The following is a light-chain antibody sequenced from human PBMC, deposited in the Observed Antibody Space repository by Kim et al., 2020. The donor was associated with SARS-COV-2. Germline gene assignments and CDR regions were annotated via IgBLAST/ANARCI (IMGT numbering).Light chain of an antibody. CDR1: QSISNY. V-gene: IGKV1-39*01. J-gene: IGKJ1*01. CDR2: AAS. Sequence: DIQMTQSPSSLSASVGDRVTITCRASQSISNYLNWYQQKPGKAPNLLIYAASNLQGGVPSRFSGSGSGTDFTLTISSLQTEDFATYYCQQSYSNPRTFGQGTKVDIK. CDR3: QQSYSNPRT.